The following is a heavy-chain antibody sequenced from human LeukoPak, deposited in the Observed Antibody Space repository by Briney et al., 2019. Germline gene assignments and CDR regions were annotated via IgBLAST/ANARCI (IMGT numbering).Heavy chain of an antibody. V-gene: IGHV3-21*04. Sequence: GGSLRLSCAASGFTFSSYSMNWVRQAPGEGLEWVSSISSSSSYIYYADSVKGRFTISRDNSKNTLYLQMNSLRAEDTAVYYCAKGTAMVNWGQGTLVTVSS. CDR3: AKGTAMVN. CDR1: GFTFSSYS. CDR2: ISSSSSYI. J-gene: IGHJ4*02. D-gene: IGHD5-18*01.